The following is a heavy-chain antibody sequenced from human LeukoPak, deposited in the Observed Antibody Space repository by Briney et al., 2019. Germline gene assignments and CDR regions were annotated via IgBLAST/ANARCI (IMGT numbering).Heavy chain of an antibody. V-gene: IGHV3-23*01. CDR3: AKAWGTPPPRYSYGLDDYFDY. J-gene: IGHJ4*02. CDR2: ISGSGGST. CDR1: GFTFSSYA. D-gene: IGHD5-18*01. Sequence: GGSLRLSCAASGFTFSSYAMSWVRQAPGKGLEWVSAISGSGGSTYYADSVKGRFTISRGNSKNTLYLQMNSLRAEDTAVYYCAKAWGTPPPRYSYGLDDYFDYWGQGTLVTVSS.